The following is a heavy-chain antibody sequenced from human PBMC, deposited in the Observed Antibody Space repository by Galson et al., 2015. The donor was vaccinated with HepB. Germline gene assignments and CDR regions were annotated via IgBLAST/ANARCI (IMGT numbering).Heavy chain of an antibody. Sequence: SVKVSCKASGYTFTSYYMHWVRQAPGQGLEWMGIINPSGGSTSYAQKFQGRVTMTRDTSTSTVYMELSSLRSEDTAVYYCARDHPSGYDRSDHYWYFDLWGRGTLVTVSS. CDR1: GYTFTSYY. V-gene: IGHV1-46*01. CDR2: INPSGGST. CDR3: ARDHPSGYDRSDHYWYFDL. J-gene: IGHJ2*01. D-gene: IGHD5-12*01.